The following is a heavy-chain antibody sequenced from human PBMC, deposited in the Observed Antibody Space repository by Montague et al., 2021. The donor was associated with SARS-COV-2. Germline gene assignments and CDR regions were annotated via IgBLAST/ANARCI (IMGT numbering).Heavy chain of an antibody. CDR1: GGSISSSNYY. D-gene: IGHD5-12*01. CDR3: ARRGRKLLPVATTIGGFDI. V-gene: IGHV4-39*02. CDR2: IYDSGST. Sequence: SETLSLTCTVSGGSISSSNYYWDWIRQPPGKGLEWIGSIYDSGSTYYNPSLKSRVTISVDTPKNHFSLKLSSVTVADTAVYYCARRGRKLLPVATTIGGFDIWGQGTMVTVSS. J-gene: IGHJ3*02.